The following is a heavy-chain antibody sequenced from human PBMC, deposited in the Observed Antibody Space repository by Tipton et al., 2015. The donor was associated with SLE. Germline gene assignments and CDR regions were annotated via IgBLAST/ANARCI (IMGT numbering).Heavy chain of an antibody. CDR1: GYTLTSYG. V-gene: IGHV1-18*04. J-gene: IGHJ3*02. CDR2: ISAYNGNT. CDR3: AREWVPGAFDI. D-gene: IGHD4/OR15-4a*01. Sequence: QVQLVQSGAEVKKPGASVKVSCKASGYTLTSYGISWVRQSPGQGLEWMGWISAYNGNTNYAQKLQGRVTMTTDTSTSTADMELRSLISDDAAVYYCAREWVPGAFDIWGQGTMRTVSS.